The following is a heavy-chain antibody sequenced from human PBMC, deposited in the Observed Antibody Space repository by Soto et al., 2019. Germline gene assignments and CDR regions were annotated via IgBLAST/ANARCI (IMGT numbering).Heavy chain of an antibody. Sequence: SVKVSCKASGGTFSSYAISWVRQAPGQGLEWMGGIIPIFGTANYAQKFQGRVTITADESTSTAYMELSSLRSEDTAVYYCARANPSGWSRNLFYEYFQHWGQGTLVTVSS. D-gene: IGHD6-19*01. CDR1: GGTFSSYA. V-gene: IGHV1-69*13. J-gene: IGHJ1*01. CDR2: IIPIFGTA. CDR3: ARANPSGWSRNLFYEYFQH.